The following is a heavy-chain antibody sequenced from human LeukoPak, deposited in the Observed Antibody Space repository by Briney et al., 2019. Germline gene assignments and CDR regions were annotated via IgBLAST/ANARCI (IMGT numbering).Heavy chain of an antibody. CDR2: ISSSSSTI. D-gene: IGHD2-2*01. CDR1: GFTFSSYS. CDR3: ARDLSECSSTSCYVYYYYYGMDV. J-gene: IGHJ6*02. Sequence: PGGSLRLSCAASGFTFSSYSMNWVRQAPGKGLEWVSYISSSSSTIYYADSVKGRFTISRDNAKNSLYLQMNSLRAEDTAVYYCARDLSECSSTSCYVYYYYYGMDVWGQGTTVTVSS. V-gene: IGHV3-48*01.